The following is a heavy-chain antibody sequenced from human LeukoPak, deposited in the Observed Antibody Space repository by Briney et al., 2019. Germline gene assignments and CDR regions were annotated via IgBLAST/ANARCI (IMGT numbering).Heavy chain of an antibody. J-gene: IGHJ4*02. V-gene: IGHV3-23*01. CDR3: AKARRRGGVVVPAALDY. CDR2: ISGSGGST. CDR1: GFTFSSYA. Sequence: GGSLRLSCAASGFTFSSYAMSWVRQAPGRGLEWVSAISGSGGSTYYADSVKGGVTISRDNSKNTLYLQMNSLRAEDTAVYYCAKARRRGGVVVPAALDYWGQGTLVTVSS. D-gene: IGHD2-2*01.